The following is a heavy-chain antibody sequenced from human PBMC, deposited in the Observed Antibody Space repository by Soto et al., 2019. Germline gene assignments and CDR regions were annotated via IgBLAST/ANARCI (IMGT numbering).Heavy chain of an antibody. CDR1: GGTFSSYA. CDR3: ARKSSGWPNNWFDP. V-gene: IGHV1-69*06. D-gene: IGHD6-19*01. Sequence: ASVKVSCKASGGTFSSYAISWVRQAPGQGLEWMGGIIPIFGTANYAQKFQGRVTITADKSTSTAYMELSSLRSEDTAVYYCARKSSGWPNNWFDPWGQGTLVTVSS. J-gene: IGHJ5*02. CDR2: IIPIFGTA.